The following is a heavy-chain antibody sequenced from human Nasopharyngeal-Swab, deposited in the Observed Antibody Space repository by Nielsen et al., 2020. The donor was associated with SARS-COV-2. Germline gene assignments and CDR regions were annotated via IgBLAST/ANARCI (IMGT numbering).Heavy chain of an antibody. CDR1: GYTFTSYY. V-gene: IGHV1-46*01. CDR3: ARDFTLTGYDFWSGYYYYYYMDV. J-gene: IGHJ6*03. CDR2: INPSGGST. Sequence: ASVKVSCKASGYTFTSYYMHCVRQAPGQGLEWMGIINPSGGSTSYAQKFQGRVTMTRDTSTSTVYMELSSLRSEDTAVYYCARDFTLTGYDFWSGYYYYYYMDVWGKGTTVTVSS. D-gene: IGHD3-3*01.